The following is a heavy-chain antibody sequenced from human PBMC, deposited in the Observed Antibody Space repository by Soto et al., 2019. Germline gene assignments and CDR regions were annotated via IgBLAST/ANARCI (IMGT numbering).Heavy chain of an antibody. CDR2: IIPVLGIA. D-gene: IGHD5-18*01. J-gene: IGHJ4*02. V-gene: IGHV1-69*04. CDR3: ARDRGYSYGHPHYFDY. CDR1: GGTFSSYT. Sequence: GASVKVSCKASGGTFSSYTISWVRQAPGQGLEWMGRIIPVLGIANYAQKFQGRITITADKSTSTAYMELSSLRSDDTAVYYCARDRGYSYGHPHYFDYWGQGTLVTVSS.